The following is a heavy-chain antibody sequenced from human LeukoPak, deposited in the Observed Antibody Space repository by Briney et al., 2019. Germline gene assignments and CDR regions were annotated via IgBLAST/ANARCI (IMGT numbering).Heavy chain of an antibody. CDR2: IYRSGTT. Sequence: SETLSLTCTVCGYSLSGGSYWGWIRQPPGKGLDWIGSIYRSGTTYINPSLKSRVTLSIDTSKKQFSLKLTSVTAADTAVYYCARRGSSGSFPFDYWGQGTLVTVSS. J-gene: IGHJ4*02. D-gene: IGHD3-10*01. CDR3: ARRGSSGSFPFDY. V-gene: IGHV4-38-2*02. CDR1: GYSLSGGSY.